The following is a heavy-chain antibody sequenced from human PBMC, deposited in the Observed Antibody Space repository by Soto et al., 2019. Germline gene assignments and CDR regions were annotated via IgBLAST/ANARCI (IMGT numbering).Heavy chain of an antibody. Sequence: GESLKISCAASGFTFSSYTMSWVRQAPGKGLEWVAAVSGSGEYTSYAESVKGRFTISRDNSKNTLYLQMNSLRAEDTAIHYCAKGGYRYDSSGHYRPLDYWGQGTLVTVSS. CDR2: VSGSGEYT. CDR1: GFTFSSYT. D-gene: IGHD3-22*01. V-gene: IGHV3-23*01. J-gene: IGHJ4*02. CDR3: AKGGYRYDSSGHYRPLDY.